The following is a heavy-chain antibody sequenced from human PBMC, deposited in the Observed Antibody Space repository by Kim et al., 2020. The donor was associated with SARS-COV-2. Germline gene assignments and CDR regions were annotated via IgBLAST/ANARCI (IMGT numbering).Heavy chain of an antibody. J-gene: IGHJ4*02. CDR2: INPSGGST. CDR3: AWAPAWLRLYFDY. D-gene: IGHD5-12*01. CDR1: GYTFTSYY. Sequence: ASVKVSCKASGYTFTSYYMHWVRQAPGQGLEWMGIINPSGGSTSYAQKFQGRVTMTRDTSTSTVYMELSSLRSEDTAVNYFAWAPAWLRLYFDYWGQGTLVTVSS. V-gene: IGHV1-46*01.